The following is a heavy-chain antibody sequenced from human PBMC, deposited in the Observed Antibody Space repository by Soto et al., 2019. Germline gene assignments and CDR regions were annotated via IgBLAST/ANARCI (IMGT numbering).Heavy chain of an antibody. J-gene: IGHJ4*02. CDR3: AKDRGFCSGGSCSLFDY. CDR2: ISYDGSNK. Sequence: QVQLVKSGGGVVQPGRSLRLSCAASGFTFSSYGMHWVRQAPGKGLEWVAVISYDGSNKYYADSVKGRFTISRDNSKNTLFLQMNSLSAEDTALYYCAKDRGFCSGGSCSLFDYWGQGTLVTVSS. V-gene: IGHV3-30*18. CDR1: GFTFSSYG. D-gene: IGHD2-15*01.